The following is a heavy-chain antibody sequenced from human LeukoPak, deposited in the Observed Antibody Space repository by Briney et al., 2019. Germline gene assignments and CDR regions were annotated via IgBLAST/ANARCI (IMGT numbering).Heavy chain of an antibody. CDR1: GFTFSSYA. D-gene: IGHD4-23*01. V-gene: IGHV3-30*04. J-gene: IGHJ3*02. Sequence: GGSLRLSCAASGFTFSSYAMHWVRQAPGKGLEWVAVISYDGSNKYYADSVKGRFTISRDNSKNTLCLQMNSLRAEDTVVYYCASDDYGGFDIWGQGTMVTVSS. CDR2: ISYDGSNK. CDR3: ASDDYGGFDI.